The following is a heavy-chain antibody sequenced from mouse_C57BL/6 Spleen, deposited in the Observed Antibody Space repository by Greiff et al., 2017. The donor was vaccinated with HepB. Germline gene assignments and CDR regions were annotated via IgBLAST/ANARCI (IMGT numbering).Heavy chain of an antibody. CDR1: GYTFTSYW. D-gene: IGHD2-5*01. Sequence: VQLQQPGAELVKPGASVKLSCKASGYTFTSYWMHWVKQRPGQGLEWIGMIHPNSGSTNYNEKFKSKATLTVDKSSSTAYMQLSSLTSEDSAVYYCARHSIYVWWYFDVWGTGTTVTVSS. CDR3: ARHSIYVWWYFDV. V-gene: IGHV1-64*01. CDR2: IHPNSGST. J-gene: IGHJ1*03.